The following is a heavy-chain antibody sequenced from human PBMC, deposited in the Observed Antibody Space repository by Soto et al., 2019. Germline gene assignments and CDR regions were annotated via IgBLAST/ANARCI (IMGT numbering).Heavy chain of an antibody. CDR2: IYYSGST. CDR3: ASSFVYYYDSSGYLSY. CDR1: GGSISSGGYY. V-gene: IGHV4-31*03. Sequence: SETLSLTCTVSGGSISSGGYYWSWIRQHPGKGLEWIGYIYYSGSTYYNPSLKCRVSISVDTSKHPFALKLSSVTAANTAVYYCASSFVYYYDSSGYLSYWGQGTPVTVSS. D-gene: IGHD3-22*01. J-gene: IGHJ4*02.